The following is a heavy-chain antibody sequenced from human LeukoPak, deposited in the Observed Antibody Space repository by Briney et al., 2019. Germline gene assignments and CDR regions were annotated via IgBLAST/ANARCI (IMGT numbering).Heavy chain of an antibody. CDR2: IYPGDSDT. Sequence: GESLKISCKGSGYSFTSYWIGWVRQMPGKGLDWMGIIYPGDSDTRYSPSFQGQVTISADKSISTAYLQWSSLKASDTAMYYCARHRGYYYYYMDVWGKGTTVTVSS. CDR3: ARHRGYYYYYMDV. CDR1: GYSFTSYW. V-gene: IGHV5-51*01. J-gene: IGHJ6*03. D-gene: IGHD3-10*01.